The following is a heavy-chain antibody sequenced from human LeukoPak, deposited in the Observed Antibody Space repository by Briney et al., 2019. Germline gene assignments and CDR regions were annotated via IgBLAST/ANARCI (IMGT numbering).Heavy chain of an antibody. Sequence: ETLSLTCTVSGGSISSYYWSWIRQPPGKGLEWVGRIKTKSEGGTTHYAAHVKGRFTISRDDSKKTIFLQMNSLKIEDTAIYFCAADLDAYNTLDSWGQGALVTVSS. D-gene: IGHD5-24*01. CDR1: GGSISSYY. CDR2: IKTKSEGGTT. V-gene: IGHV3-15*01. CDR3: AADLDAYNTLDS. J-gene: IGHJ4*02.